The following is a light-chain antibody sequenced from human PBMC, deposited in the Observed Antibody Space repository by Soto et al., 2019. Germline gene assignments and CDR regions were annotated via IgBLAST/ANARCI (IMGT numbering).Light chain of an antibody. Sequence: EIVLTQSPGILSLSPGERATLSCRASQTVSGSYLAWYQQKPGQSPRLLIYGSSDRATGIPDRFSGSGSGTEFTLTINRVEPEDFAVYYCQQYGSSPPYTFGQGTTLEI. CDR3: QQYGSSPPYT. V-gene: IGKV3-20*01. J-gene: IGKJ2*01. CDR1: QTVSGSY. CDR2: GSS.